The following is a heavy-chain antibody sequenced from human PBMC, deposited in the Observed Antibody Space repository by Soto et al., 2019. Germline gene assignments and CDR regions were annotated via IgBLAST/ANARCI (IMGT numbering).Heavy chain of an antibody. D-gene: IGHD1-1*01. V-gene: IGHV1-69*08. J-gene: IGHJ6*02. CDR2: IIPIFGIA. Sequence: QVQLVQSGAEVKKPGSSVKVSCKASGGTFSRYSITWVRQAPGHGLEWIGRIIPIFGIASYAQKFQGRVTITADESTSTAYMELSSLRSDDTAVYYCAREGRDRETGLDVWGQGTTVTVSS. CDR1: GGTFSRYS. CDR3: AREGRDRETGLDV.